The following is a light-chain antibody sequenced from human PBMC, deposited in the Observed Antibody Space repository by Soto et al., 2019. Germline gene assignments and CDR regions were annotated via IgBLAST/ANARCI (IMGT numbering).Light chain of an antibody. J-gene: IGKJ1*01. CDR1: QSVSSN. CDR3: QQYNNWPPWT. Sequence: DIVLMQSPGTLSLSPGERATLSCRASQSVSSNLAWYQQKPGQAPRLLIYGASTRATGIPARFSGSGSGTEFTLTISSLQSEDFAAYYCQQYNNWPPWTFGQGTKVDIK. CDR2: GAS. V-gene: IGKV3-15*01.